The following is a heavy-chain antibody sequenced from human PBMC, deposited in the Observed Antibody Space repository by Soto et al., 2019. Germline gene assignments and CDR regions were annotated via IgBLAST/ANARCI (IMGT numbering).Heavy chain of an antibody. CDR3: MRDGSTGWHFDS. J-gene: IGHJ4*02. V-gene: IGHV3-7*01. D-gene: IGHD6-19*01. CDR2: TRQDGGQS. CDR1: GFTLSSYW. Sequence: GGSLRLSCEASGFTLSSYWRSWIRQAPGKGLEWVANTRQDGGQSYLVDSVQGRFTISRDNAKNSVYLQMNSLRAEDTAVYYCMRDGSTGWHFDSWGQGTLVTVYS.